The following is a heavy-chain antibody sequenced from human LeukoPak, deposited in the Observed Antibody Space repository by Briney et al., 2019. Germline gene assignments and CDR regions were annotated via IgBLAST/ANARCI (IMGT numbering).Heavy chain of an antibody. D-gene: IGHD5/OR15-5a*01. V-gene: IGHV4-38-2*02. CDR3: ARLGSTSYYYYYMDV. CDR1: GYSISSGYY. CDR2: IYHSGST. J-gene: IGHJ6*03. Sequence: SETLSLTCTVSGYSISSGYYWGWIRQPPGKGLVWIGSIYHSGSTYYNPSLKSRVTISVDTSKNQFSLKLSSVTAADTAVYYCARLGSTSYYYYYMDVWGKGTTVTVSS.